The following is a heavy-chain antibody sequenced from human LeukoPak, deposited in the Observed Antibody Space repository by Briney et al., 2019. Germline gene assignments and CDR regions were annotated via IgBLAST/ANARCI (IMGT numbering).Heavy chain of an antibody. CDR1: GFTFRSYG. CDR2: IWSDGSNK. J-gene: IGHJ4*02. CDR3: AREGGNYDISTGDPPFDY. D-gene: IGHD3-9*01. Sequence: GGSLRLSCAASGFTFRSYGMHWVRQAPGKGLECVAVIWSDGSNKEYEHSVKGRFTISRDNSKNTLYLQMNSLRAEDTAVYYCAREGGNYDISTGDPPFDYWGQGTLVTVSS. V-gene: IGHV3-33*01.